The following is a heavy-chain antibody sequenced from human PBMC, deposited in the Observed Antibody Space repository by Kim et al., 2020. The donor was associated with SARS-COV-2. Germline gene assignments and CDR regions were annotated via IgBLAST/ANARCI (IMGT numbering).Heavy chain of an antibody. D-gene: IGHD2-15*01. CDR3: ARDPHRYCSGGRCYSV. Sequence: SETLSLTCTVSGGSISSSSYYWGWIRQPPGKGLEWIGSIYYSGSTYYNPSLKSRVSISEDTSKNQFSLKLSSVTAADTAVYYCARDPHRYCSGGRCYSVWGQGTLVTVSS. V-gene: IGHV4-39*07. J-gene: IGHJ4*02. CDR1: GGSISSSSYY. CDR2: IYYSGST.